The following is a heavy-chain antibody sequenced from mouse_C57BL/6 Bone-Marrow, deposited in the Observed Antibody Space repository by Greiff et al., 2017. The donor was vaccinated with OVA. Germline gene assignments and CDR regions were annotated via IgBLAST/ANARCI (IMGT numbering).Heavy chain of an antibody. CDR2: LDPNSGGT. D-gene: IGHD1-1*01. V-gene: IGHV1-72*01. J-gene: IGHJ2*01. Sequence: WVKQRPGRGLEWIGRLDPNSGGTKYNEKFKSKATLTVDKPSCTAYMQLSSLTSEDSAVYYCARCGFNYYGLATGWGQGTTLTVSS. CDR3: ARCGFNYYGLATG.